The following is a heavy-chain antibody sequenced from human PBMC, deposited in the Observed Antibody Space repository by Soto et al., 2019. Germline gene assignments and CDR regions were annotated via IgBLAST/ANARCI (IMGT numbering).Heavy chain of an antibody. J-gene: IGHJ4*02. CDR3: ARDRDYFDSSGYGY. CDR1: GGSIRSYY. D-gene: IGHD3-22*01. CDR2: IYYTGST. Sequence: SSETLSLTCTVSGGSIRSYYWSWIRQPPGKGLEWIGYIYYTGSTNYNPSLKSRVTVSVDTTKNQFSLKLTSVTAADTAVYFCARDRDYFDSSGYGYWGQGTLVTVSS. V-gene: IGHV4-59*01.